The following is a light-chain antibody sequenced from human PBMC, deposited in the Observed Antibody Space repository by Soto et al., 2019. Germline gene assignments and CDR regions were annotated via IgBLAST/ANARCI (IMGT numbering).Light chain of an antibody. J-gene: IGKJ2*01. CDR2: GAS. V-gene: IGKV1-33*01. Sequence: EIQMTQSPSSLSASLGDRVTITCQASQDINDYSNWYQQKPGKAPRLLIYGASFLVVGVPSRFSGSGSGTNFTLTVSSLHHEDVETYYYQQYDSLPYTFGQGTRLEIK. CDR3: QQYDSLPYT. CDR1: QDINDY.